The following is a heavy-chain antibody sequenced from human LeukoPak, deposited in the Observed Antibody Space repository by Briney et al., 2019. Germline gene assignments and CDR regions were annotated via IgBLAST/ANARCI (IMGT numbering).Heavy chain of an antibody. J-gene: IGHJ4*02. CDR2: ISWNSGSI. CDR1: GFTFDDYA. D-gene: IGHD3-16*01. V-gene: IGHV3-9*03. CDR3: AKGTSRLGYYFDY. Sequence: GGSLRLSCAASGFTFDDYAMHWVRQAPGKVLEWVSGISWNSGSIGYADSVKGRFTISRDNAKNSLYLQMNSLRAEDMALYYCAKGTSRLGYYFDYWGQGTLVTVSS.